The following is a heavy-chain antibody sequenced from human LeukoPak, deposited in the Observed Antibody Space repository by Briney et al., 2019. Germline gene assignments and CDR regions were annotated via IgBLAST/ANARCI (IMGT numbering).Heavy chain of an antibody. Sequence: GGSLRLSCSASGFTFSTYAMHWVRQAPGKGLEYVSAISSNGGSTYFADSVKARFSISRDNSKNTLDLQMSSLRAEVTAVYYCVKVSSSGWHEGDYFDYWGQGTLVTVSS. V-gene: IGHV3-64D*06. D-gene: IGHD6-19*01. CDR1: GFTFSTYA. J-gene: IGHJ4*02. CDR3: VKVSSSGWHEGDYFDY. CDR2: ISSNGGST.